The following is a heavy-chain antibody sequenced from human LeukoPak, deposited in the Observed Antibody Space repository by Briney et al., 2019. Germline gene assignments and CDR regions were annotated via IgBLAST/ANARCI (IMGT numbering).Heavy chain of an antibody. CDR1: GFTFSSYW. CDR3: ARETGIPVAGLNPCYFDY. J-gene: IGHJ4*02. V-gene: IGHV3-7*01. D-gene: IGHD6-19*01. CDR2: IKQDGSEK. Sequence: GGSLRLSCAASGFTFSSYWMSWVRQAPRKGLEWVANIKQDGSEKYYVDSVKGRFTMSRDNARNSLYLQMNSLRVEDTAVYYCARETGIPVAGLNPCYFDYWGQGTLVTVSS.